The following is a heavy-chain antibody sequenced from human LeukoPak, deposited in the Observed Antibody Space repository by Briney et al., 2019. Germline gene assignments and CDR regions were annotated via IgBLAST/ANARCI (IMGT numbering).Heavy chain of an antibody. V-gene: IGHV3-48*02. J-gene: IGHJ4*02. CDR2: ISSSSGSI. CDR1: GFTCSTYN. Sequence: GGSLRLSCAVAGFTCSTYNMNWVRQAPGKGLEGISYISSSSGSIYYADSVKGRFTISRDNAKNSLYLQMTSLRDEDPAVYYCARDRGGSGSSSDYWGQGTLVTVSS. CDR3: ARDRGGSGSSSDY. D-gene: IGHD1-26*01.